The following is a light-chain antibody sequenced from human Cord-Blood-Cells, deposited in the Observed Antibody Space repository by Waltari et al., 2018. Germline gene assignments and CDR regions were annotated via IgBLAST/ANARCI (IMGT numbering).Light chain of an antibody. J-gene: IGLJ1*01. CDR3: SSYAGSNNYV. Sequence: QSALPQPPSASGSPGQPVTIPCTGTSSDVGGFNYVSWYQQHPGKAPKLMIYEVSKRPSGVPDRFSGSKSGNTASLTVSGLQAEDEADYYCSSYAGSNNYVFGTGTKVTVL. V-gene: IGLV2-8*01. CDR1: SSDVGGFNY. CDR2: EVS.